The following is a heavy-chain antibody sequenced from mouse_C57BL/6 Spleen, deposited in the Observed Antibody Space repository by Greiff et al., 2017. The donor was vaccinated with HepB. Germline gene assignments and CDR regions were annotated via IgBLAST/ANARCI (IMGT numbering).Heavy chain of an antibody. Sequence: VQLQQSGPELVKPGASVKISCKASGYTFTDYYMNWVKQSHGKSLEWIGDINPNNGGTSYNQKFKGKATLTVDKSSSTAYMELRSLTSEDSAVYYCARRGGSSGYPLAYWGQGTLVTVSA. CDR1: GYTFTDYY. CDR2: INPNNGGT. V-gene: IGHV1-26*01. D-gene: IGHD3-2*02. J-gene: IGHJ3*01. CDR3: ARRGGSSGYPLAY.